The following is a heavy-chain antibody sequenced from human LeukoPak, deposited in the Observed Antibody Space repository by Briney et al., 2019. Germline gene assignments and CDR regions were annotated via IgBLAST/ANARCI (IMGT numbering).Heavy chain of an antibody. V-gene: IGHV4-59*01. D-gene: IGHD4-17*01. J-gene: IGHJ4*02. CDR1: SGSISGDY. Sequence: TSETLSLTCTVSSGSISGDYWSWLRQPPGKGLEWIGYISYSGSANYNPSLKTRVTLSIDNSNNQFSLKLPSVTAADTAVYYCARTLRGQNYYRYLDYWGQGPLVTVPS. CDR2: ISYSGSA. CDR3: ARTLRGQNYYRYLDY.